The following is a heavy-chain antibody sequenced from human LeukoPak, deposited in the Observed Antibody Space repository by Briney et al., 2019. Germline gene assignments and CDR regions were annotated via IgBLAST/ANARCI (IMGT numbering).Heavy chain of an antibody. CDR2: VSPGASDT. CDR1: GYSFSSYW. Sequence: GESLKISCKGSGYSFSSYWIAWVRQMPGKGLEWMGIVSPGASDTRYSPSFQGQVTISADKSISTAYLQWSSLKASDTAMYYCAIMTSYGGTSYFDYWGKGTLVTVSS. D-gene: IGHD4-23*01. V-gene: IGHV5-51*01. CDR3: AIMTSYGGTSYFDY. J-gene: IGHJ4*02.